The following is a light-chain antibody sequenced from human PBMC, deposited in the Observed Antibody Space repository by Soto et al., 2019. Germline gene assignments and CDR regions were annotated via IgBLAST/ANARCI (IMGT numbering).Light chain of an antibody. J-gene: IGLJ1*01. CDR1: SSNIGSKT. V-gene: IGLV1-44*01. Sequence: QSVLTQPPSASGTPGQRVTISCSGGSSNIGSKTVYWYQKLPGTAPKLLIYSTNQRPSGVPDRFSGSKSGTSSALAISGLQSEDEAAYYCAGWDDGLGASYVFGTGTKVTVL. CDR2: STN. CDR3: AGWDDGLGASYV.